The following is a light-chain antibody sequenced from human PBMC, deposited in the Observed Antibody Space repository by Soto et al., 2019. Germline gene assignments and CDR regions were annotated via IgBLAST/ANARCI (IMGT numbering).Light chain of an antibody. CDR1: SSNIGSNH. J-gene: IGLJ2*01. CDR2: RSD. V-gene: IGLV1-47*01. Sequence: QSVLTQPPSASGTTGQRFTTPCYGSSSNIGSNHVYCFQQFPGMPPNLLMYRSDRRPTGVPDRFSGSRSGTSASLAISGLRSDDEADYYCSARDDILSGVVFGGGTKRTVL. CDR3: SARDDILSGVV.